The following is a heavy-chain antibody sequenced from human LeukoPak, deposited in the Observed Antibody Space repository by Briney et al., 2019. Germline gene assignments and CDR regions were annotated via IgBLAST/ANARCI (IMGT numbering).Heavy chain of an antibody. J-gene: IGHJ3*02. CDR1: GYSISSGYY. CDR3: ARAGYAAIVAFDI. Sequence: PSETLCLTCAVSGYSISSGYYWGWIRQPPGKGLEWIGSIYHSRSSYYNPSLKSRGTISVDTSKNQFSLKMSSVTAADTAVYYCARAGYAAIVAFDIWGQGTMVTVSS. D-gene: IGHD5-18*01. V-gene: IGHV4-38-2*01. CDR2: IYHSRSS.